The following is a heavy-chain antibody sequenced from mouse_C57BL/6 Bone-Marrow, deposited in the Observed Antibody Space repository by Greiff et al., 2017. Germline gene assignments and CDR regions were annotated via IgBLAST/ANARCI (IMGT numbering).Heavy chain of an antibody. Sequence: QVQLQQPGAELVKPGASVKMSCKASGYTFTSYWITWVKQRPGQGLEWIGDIYPGSGSTNYNEKFKSKATLTVDTSSSTAYMQLSSLTSGDSAVYYCARSAYDIRRGFYYAMDYWGQGTSVTVSS. CDR1: GYTFTSYW. CDR2: IYPGSGST. D-gene: IGHD2-3*01. V-gene: IGHV1-55*01. J-gene: IGHJ4*01. CDR3: ARSAYDIRRGFYYAMDY.